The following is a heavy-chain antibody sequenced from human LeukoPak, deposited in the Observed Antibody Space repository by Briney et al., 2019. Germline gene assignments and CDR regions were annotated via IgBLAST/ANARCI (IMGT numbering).Heavy chain of an antibody. CDR1: GYTFTGYY. CDR2: INPNGGGT. CDR3: ARTQYYGSGSYTDY. Sequence: GASVKVSCKASGYTFTGYYMHWVRQAPGQGLEWMGRINPNGGGTNYAQKFQGRVTMTRDTSISTAYMELSRLRSDDTAVYYCARTQYYGSGSYTDYWGQGTLVTVSS. J-gene: IGHJ4*02. V-gene: IGHV1-2*06. D-gene: IGHD3-10*01.